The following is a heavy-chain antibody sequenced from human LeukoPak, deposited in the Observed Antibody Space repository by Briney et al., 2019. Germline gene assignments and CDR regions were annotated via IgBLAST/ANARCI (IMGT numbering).Heavy chain of an antibody. CDR2: ISQSART. CDR3: AGVRLGSSGFSEYFEH. Sequence: PSETLSLTCAVTGGSISNNWWTWVRQPPGKGLEWIGEISQSARTNYNPSLKRRVTMSIDKSRNQFSLRMSSVTAADTAVYYCAGVRLGSSGFSEYFEHWGQGTLVTVSS. D-gene: IGHD3-22*01. CDR1: GGSISNNW. J-gene: IGHJ1*01. V-gene: IGHV4-4*02.